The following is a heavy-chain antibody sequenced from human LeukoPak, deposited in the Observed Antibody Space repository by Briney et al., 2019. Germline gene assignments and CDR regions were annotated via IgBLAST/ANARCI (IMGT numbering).Heavy chain of an antibody. CDR3: AREGVRESLGDDY. D-gene: IGHD3-10*01. CDR1: GGSFSGYY. J-gene: IGHJ4*02. Sequence: PSETLSLTCAVYGGSFSGYYWSWIRQPPGKGLERIGEINHSGSTNYNPSLKSRVTISVDTSKDQFSLKLSSVTAADTAVYYCAREGVRESLGDDYWGQGTLVTVSS. CDR2: INHSGST. V-gene: IGHV4-34*01.